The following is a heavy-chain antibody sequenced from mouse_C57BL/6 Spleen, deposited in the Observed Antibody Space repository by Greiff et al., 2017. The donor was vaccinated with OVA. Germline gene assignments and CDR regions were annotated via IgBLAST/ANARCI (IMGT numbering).Heavy chain of an antibody. CDR2: IYPGSGNT. CDR3: ARERLSLYYGSSPYAMDY. D-gene: IGHD1-1*01. V-gene: IGHV1-76*01. Sequence: QVQLKQSGAELVRPGASVKLSCKASGYTFTDYYINWVKQRPGQGLEWIARIYPGSGNTYYNEKFKGKATLTAEKSSSTAYMQLSSLTSEDSAVYFCARERLSLYYGSSPYAMDYWGQGTSVTVSS. J-gene: IGHJ4*01. CDR1: GYTFTDYY.